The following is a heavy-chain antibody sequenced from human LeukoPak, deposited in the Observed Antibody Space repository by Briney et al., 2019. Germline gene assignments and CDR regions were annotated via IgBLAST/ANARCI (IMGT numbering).Heavy chain of an antibody. J-gene: IGHJ5*02. CDR1: GFTFSSYS. V-gene: IGHV3-30*14. D-gene: IGHD5-12*01. Sequence: PGGSLRLSCAASGFTFSSYSMHWVRQAPGKGLEWVALTSYDGSNKYYAGSVKGRFTISRDNSKNTVYLQMNSLRAEGTAVYYCTRALVDIVSGDRLDPWGQGTLVTVSS. CDR3: TRALVDIVSGDRLDP. CDR2: TSYDGSNK.